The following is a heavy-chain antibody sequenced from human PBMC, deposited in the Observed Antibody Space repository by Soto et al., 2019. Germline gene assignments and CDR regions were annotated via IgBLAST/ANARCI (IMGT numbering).Heavy chain of an antibody. CDR3: FGP. CDR1: GYTLTGYY. Sequence: EASVKVSCKASGYTLTGYYMHWVRQAPGQGLEWLGWINPNTGVTKYAHDFQGRVTMTRDTSISTTYMELSRLRSDDTPGPSWFGPWGQGTLVTVSS. J-gene: IGHJ5*02. V-gene: IGHV1-2*07. CDR2: INPNTGVT.